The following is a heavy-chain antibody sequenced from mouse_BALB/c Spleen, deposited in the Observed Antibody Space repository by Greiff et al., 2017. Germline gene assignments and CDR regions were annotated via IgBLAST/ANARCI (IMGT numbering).Heavy chain of an antibody. V-gene: IGHV1-14*01. D-gene: IGHD2-3*01. J-gene: IGHJ4*01. CDR3: ARGGYYPYYAMDY. CDR2: INPYNDGT. Sequence: EVQLQQSGPELVKPGASVTMSCKASGYTFTSYVMHWVKQKPGQGLAWIGYINPYNDGTKYNEKFKGKATLTSDKSSSTAYMELSSLTSEDSAVYYCARGGYYPYYAMDYWGQGTSVTVSS. CDR1: GYTFTSYV.